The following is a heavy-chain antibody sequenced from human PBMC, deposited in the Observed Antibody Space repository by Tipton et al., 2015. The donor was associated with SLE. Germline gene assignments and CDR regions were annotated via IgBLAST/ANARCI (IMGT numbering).Heavy chain of an antibody. CDR1: GHSVSRDYY. J-gene: IGHJ6*03. D-gene: IGHD6-13*01. Sequence: TLSLTCAVSGHSVSRDYYWGWIRQPPGKGLEWIGSIYYTGTTYYNPSLKSRVTISVDTSKNQFSLKLSSVTAADTAVHYCARGGGSSSPWGYYYYMDVWGKGTTVTVSS. V-gene: IGHV4-38-2*01. CDR3: ARGGGSSSPWGYYYYMDV. CDR2: IYYTGTT.